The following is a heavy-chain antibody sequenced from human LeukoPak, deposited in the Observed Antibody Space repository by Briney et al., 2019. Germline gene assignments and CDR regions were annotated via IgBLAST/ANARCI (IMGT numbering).Heavy chain of an antibody. J-gene: IGHJ4*02. Sequence: SETLSLTCTVSGGSISSGGYYWSWIRQHPGTGLEWIGYIYYSGSTYYNPSLKSRVTISVDTSKNQFSLKLSSVTAADTAVYYCARYGTTYYYDSSGHGKSTFDYWGQGTLVTVSS. CDR2: IYYSGST. CDR3: ARYGTTYYYDSSGHGKSTFDY. V-gene: IGHV4-31*03. CDR1: GGSISSGGYY. D-gene: IGHD3-22*01.